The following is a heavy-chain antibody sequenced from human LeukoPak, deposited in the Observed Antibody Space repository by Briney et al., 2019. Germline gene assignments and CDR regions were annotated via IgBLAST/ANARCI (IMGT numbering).Heavy chain of an antibody. V-gene: IGHV4-30-4*01. D-gene: IGHD5-18*01. CDR1: GGSISSGAYY. Sequence: PSETLSLTCSVSGGSISSGAYYWSWIRQPPGKGLEWIGYIYYSGSTYYNPSLERRVTVSVDTSKNQFSLRLSSVTAADTAVYYCARHRGYSYGYDAFDIWGQGTMVTVSS. J-gene: IGHJ3*02. CDR2: IYYSGST. CDR3: ARHRGYSYGYDAFDI.